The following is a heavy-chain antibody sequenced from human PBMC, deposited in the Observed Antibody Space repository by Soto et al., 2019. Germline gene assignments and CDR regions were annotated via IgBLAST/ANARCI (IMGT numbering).Heavy chain of an antibody. CDR1: GGSISSSSYY. Sequence: SETLSLTCTVSGGSISSSSYYWGWIRQPPGKGLEWIGSIYYSGSTYYNPSLKSRVTISVDTSKNQFSLKLSSVTAADTAVYYCARRWVRHACDIWGQGTMVTVSS. CDR3: ARRWVRHACDI. CDR2: IYYSGST. V-gene: IGHV4-39*01. J-gene: IGHJ3*02. D-gene: IGHD3-16*01.